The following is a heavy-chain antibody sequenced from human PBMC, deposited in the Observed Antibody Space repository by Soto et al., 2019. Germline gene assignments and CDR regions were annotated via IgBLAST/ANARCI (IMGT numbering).Heavy chain of an antibody. CDR1: GFTFTSYA. CDR3: ARGTTLAIFDYGMDV. J-gene: IGHJ6*02. CDR2: ISNDGSNY. V-gene: IGHV3-30-3*01. Sequence: QVQLVESGGGVGQPGRSLRLSCAASGFTFTSYAMNWVRQAPGKGLVWVAVISNDGSNYYYADSVRGRFTISRDNTKNTLFLQMSSLRGEHSGVYYCARGTTLAIFDYGMDVWGQGTTVTVSS. D-gene: IGHD3-3*01.